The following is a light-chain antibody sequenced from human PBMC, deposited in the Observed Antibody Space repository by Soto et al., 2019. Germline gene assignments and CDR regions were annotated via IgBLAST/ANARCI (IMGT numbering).Light chain of an antibody. J-gene: IGLJ2*01. V-gene: IGLV2-14*03. CDR2: NVD. CDR3: SSYADSSTVV. Sequence: QSVLTQVASVSASPGQSITISCTGTSSDVGGHNYVSWYQQHPGNAPKLMIYNVDYRPSGISNRFSGSKSGNTASLTISGLQADDEAYYYCSSYADSSTVVFGGGPKLTVL. CDR1: SSDVGGHNY.